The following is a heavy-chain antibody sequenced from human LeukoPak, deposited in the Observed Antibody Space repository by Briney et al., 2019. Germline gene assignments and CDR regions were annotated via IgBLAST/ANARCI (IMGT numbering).Heavy chain of an antibody. CDR3: AREDRLQQDAFDI. Sequence: SETLSLTCTVSGGSISSYYWSWIRQPPGKGLEWIGYIYYSGSTNYNPSLKSRVTISVDTSKNQFSLKLSSVTAADTAVYYCAREDRLQQDAFDIWGQGTMVTVSS. CDR1: GGSISSYY. J-gene: IGHJ3*02. V-gene: IGHV4-59*01. CDR2: IYYSGST. D-gene: IGHD4-11*01.